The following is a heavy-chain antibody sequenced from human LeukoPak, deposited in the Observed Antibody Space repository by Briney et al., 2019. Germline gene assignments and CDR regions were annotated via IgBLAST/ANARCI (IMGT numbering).Heavy chain of an antibody. D-gene: IGHD6-13*01. J-gene: IGHJ5*02. Sequence: GGSLRLSCAASGFTFSSYAMHWVRQAPGKGLEWVAVISYDGSNKYYADSVKGRFTISRDNSKNTLYLQMNSLRAEDTAVYYCAKGGAAAAPGPWFDPWGQGTLVTVSS. CDR3: AKGGAAAAPGPWFDP. V-gene: IGHV3-30*04. CDR2: ISYDGSNK. CDR1: GFTFSSYA.